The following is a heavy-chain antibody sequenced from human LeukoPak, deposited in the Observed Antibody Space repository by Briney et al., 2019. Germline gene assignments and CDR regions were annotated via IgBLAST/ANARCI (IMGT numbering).Heavy chain of an antibody. D-gene: IGHD3-16*02. J-gene: IGHJ4*02. CDR3: ARVVMITFGGVIVPFDY. V-gene: IGHV1-2*02. CDR2: INPRSGGT. Sequence: GASVKVSCKTSGYTFTGLGLYIHWVRQAPGQGLEWMGWINPRSGGTNYAQKFQGRVTMTRDTSISTAYMELSRLRSDDTAVYYCARVVMITFGGVIVPFDYWGQGTLVTVSS. CDR1: GYTFTGLGLY.